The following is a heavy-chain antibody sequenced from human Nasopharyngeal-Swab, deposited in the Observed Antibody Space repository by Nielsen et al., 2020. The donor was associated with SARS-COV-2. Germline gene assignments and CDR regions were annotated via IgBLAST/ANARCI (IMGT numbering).Heavy chain of an antibody. J-gene: IGHJ4*02. D-gene: IGHD1-26*01. Sequence: RGSLRLSCAASGFTFSSYGMHWVRQAPGKGLEWVAVISYDGSNKYYADSVKGRFTISRDNSKNTLYLQMNSLRAVDTAVYYCAKEPSSGSYPSWGQGTLVTVSS. CDR1: GFTFSSYG. V-gene: IGHV3-30*18. CDR2: ISYDGSNK. CDR3: AKEPSSGSYPS.